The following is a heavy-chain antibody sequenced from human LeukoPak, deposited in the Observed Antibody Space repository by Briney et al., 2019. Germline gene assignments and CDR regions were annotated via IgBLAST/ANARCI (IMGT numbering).Heavy chain of an antibody. V-gene: IGHV3-21*01. Sequence: GGSLRLSCAASGFTFSSYSMNWVRQAPGKGLEWVSSISSISSYIYYADSVKGRFTISRDNAKNSLYLQMNTLRDEDTAVYYCARYYGGYGGFDYWGQGTLVTVSS. CDR3: ARYYGGYGGFDY. J-gene: IGHJ4*02. CDR1: GFTFSSYS. D-gene: IGHD4-17*01. CDR2: ISSISSYI.